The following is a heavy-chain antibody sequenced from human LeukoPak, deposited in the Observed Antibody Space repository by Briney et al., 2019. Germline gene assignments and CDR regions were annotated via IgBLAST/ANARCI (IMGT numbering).Heavy chain of an antibody. CDR1: GFTFSDSY. CDR3: ARGAARWFDP. D-gene: IGHD6-25*01. J-gene: IGHJ5*02. CDR2: ISSTSSNT. V-gene: IGHV3-11*05. Sequence: GGSLRLSCAASGFTFSDSYMSWIRQAAGKGLEWISYISSTSSNTNYADSVKGRFTISRDNAKLSLYLQMNSLRAEDTSVYYCARGAARWFDPWGQGTLVTVSS.